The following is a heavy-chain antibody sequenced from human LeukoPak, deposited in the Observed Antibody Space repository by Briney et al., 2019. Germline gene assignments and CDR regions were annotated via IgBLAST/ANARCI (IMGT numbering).Heavy chain of an antibody. V-gene: IGHV3-23*01. CDR3: AKLTYSGSYHDRDAFDI. J-gene: IGHJ3*02. CDR1: GFTFSSYG. CDR2: ISGSGGST. D-gene: IGHD1-26*01. Sequence: GGTLRLSCAASGFTFSSYGMTWVRQAPGKGLEWVSVISGSGGSTNYADSVKGRFTISRDNSKNTLYLQMNSLRAEDTAVYYCAKLTYSGSYHDRDAFDIWGQGTMVTVSS.